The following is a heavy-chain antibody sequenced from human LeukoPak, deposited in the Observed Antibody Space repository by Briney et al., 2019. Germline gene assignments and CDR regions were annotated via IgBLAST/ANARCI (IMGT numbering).Heavy chain of an antibody. V-gene: IGHV6-1*01. CDR3: ARDLIAVAGPVDY. D-gene: IGHD6-19*01. CDR1: RDSFSSNSAA. Sequence: PSQTLSLTCAISRDSFSSNSAAWNCIRQSPSRGLEWLGRTYYRSKWYNDYAVSVNSRITIDPDTSKNQFSLQLNSVTPEDTAVYYCARDLIAVAGPVDYWGQGTLVTVSS. J-gene: IGHJ4*02. CDR2: TYYRSKWYN.